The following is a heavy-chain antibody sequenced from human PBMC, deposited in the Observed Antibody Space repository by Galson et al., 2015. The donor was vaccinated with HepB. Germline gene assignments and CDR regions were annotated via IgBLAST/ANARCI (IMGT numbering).Heavy chain of an antibody. CDR3: ARGLYSSAWSLDS. D-gene: IGHD6-19*01. CDR2: INLSGDFT. CDR1: GYPFTSYD. Sequence: SVKVSCKASGYPFTSYDIHWVRQPPGQGLEWMGVINLSGDFTNYTQTFQGRVKMTTDRSTTTVYMELSSLRSEDTALCFCARGLYSSAWSLDSWGQGTLVTVSS. J-gene: IGHJ4*02. V-gene: IGHV1-46*01.